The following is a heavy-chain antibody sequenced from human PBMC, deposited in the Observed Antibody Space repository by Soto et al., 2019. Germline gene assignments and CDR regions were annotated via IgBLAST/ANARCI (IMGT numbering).Heavy chain of an antibody. CDR3: HGYGY. J-gene: IGHJ4*02. CDR2: IYSGGST. D-gene: IGHD5-12*01. V-gene: IGHV3-53*01. CDR1: GFSVTANY. Sequence: EVQVVESGGGLIQPGGSLRLSCEVSGFSVTANYMSWVRQAPEKGLEWVSVIYSGGSTYYVDSVKGRFSISRDISKNTLYLQMNSLRAEDTAVYYCHGYGYWGQGTVVTVSS.